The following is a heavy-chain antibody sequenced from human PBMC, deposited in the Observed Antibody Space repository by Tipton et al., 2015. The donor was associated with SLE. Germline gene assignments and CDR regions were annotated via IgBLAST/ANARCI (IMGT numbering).Heavy chain of an antibody. J-gene: IGHJ3*02. Sequence: TLSLTCTVSGGSISSYFWSWIRQPPGKGLEWIGYIYYSGSTNYNPSLKSRVTISVDTSKNQFSLKLSSVTAADTAVYYCARGGRIAIFGVATDGAFDIRGQGTMVTVSS. CDR1: GGSISSYF. D-gene: IGHD3-3*01. V-gene: IGHV4-59*01. CDR2: IYYSGST. CDR3: ARGGRIAIFGVATDGAFDI.